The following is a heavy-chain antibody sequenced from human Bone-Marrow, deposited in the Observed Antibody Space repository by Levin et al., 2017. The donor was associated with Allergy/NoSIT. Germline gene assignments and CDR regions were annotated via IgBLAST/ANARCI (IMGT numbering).Heavy chain of an antibody. CDR1: GYTFTDYG. CDR2: INNNNGKT. Sequence: ASVKVSCKASGYTFTDYGISWVRQAPGQGLEWRGWINNNNGKTHNAQKFQGRVTMTTDTSTNTAYMELRSLRSDDTAVYYCARGFDCWGQGAPVTVSS. J-gene: IGHJ4*02. CDR3: ARGFDC. V-gene: IGHV1-18*01.